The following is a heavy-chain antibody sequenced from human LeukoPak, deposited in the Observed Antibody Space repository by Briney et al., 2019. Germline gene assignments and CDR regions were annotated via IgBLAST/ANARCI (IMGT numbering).Heavy chain of an antibody. D-gene: IGHD5-12*01. V-gene: IGHV3-74*03. J-gene: IGHJ4*02. CDR3: ARDGLREFDY. CDR2: TNTDGSST. CDR1: GFTFSSYW. Sequence: GGSLRLSCAASGFTFSSYWMHWVRQAPGKGLVWVSGTNTDGSSTMYADSVKGRFTIARDNAKNTLYLQMNSLRAEDTAVYYCARDGLREFDYWGQGTLVTVSS.